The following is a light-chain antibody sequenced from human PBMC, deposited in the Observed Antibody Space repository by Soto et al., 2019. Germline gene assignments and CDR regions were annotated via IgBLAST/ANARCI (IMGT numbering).Light chain of an antibody. Sequence: DIQMTQSPSSLSSSVGDRVTITCRASQSISSYLNWYQQKPGKAPKLLIYAASSLQGGVPSRFSGSGSGTDFTLTISSLQPEDFATYYCQQSYSTPITFGQGTRLET. CDR2: AAS. CDR3: QQSYSTPIT. CDR1: QSISSY. J-gene: IGKJ5*01. V-gene: IGKV1-39*01.